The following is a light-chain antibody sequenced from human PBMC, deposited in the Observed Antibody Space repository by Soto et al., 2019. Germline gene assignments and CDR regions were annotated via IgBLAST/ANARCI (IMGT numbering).Light chain of an antibody. V-gene: IGKV1-12*02. CDR2: AAS. Sequence: DIPMTQSPSSVSASVGDRVTITCRASQGISSWLAWYQQKPGKAPKLLIDAASSLQSGVPSRFSGSGSSKDLTLTISSLQPEYFATYYRQQANCFPYSFGQGTKLEIK. CDR1: QGISSW. J-gene: IGKJ2*01. CDR3: QQANCFPYS.